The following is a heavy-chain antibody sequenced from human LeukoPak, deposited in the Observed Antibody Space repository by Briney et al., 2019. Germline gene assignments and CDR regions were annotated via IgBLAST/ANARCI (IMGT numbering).Heavy chain of an antibody. CDR2: VSAYNGNT. Sequence: GASVKVSCKASGYTFTSYGISWVRQAPGQGLEWMGWVSAYNGNTNYAQKLQGRVTMTTDTSTSTAYMELRSLRSDDTAVYYCARARAILTGPTFDYWGQGTLVTVSS. V-gene: IGHV1-18*01. D-gene: IGHD3-9*01. CDR1: GYTFTSYG. CDR3: ARARAILTGPTFDY. J-gene: IGHJ4*02.